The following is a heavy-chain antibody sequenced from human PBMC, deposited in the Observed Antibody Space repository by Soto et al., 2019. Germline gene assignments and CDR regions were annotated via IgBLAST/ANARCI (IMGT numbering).Heavy chain of an antibody. V-gene: IGHV1-8*01. J-gene: IGHJ5*02. Sequence: ASVKVSCKTSGYTFTSYDIHWVRQATGQGLEWMGWMNPNSVNTGYAQKVQGRVTMTRNTSISTAYMELSSLRSEDTAVYYCARGVGFCSGDSCNNWFDTWGQGTQVTVSS. CDR2: MNPNSVNT. CDR1: GYTFTSYD. D-gene: IGHD2-15*01. CDR3: ARGVGFCSGDSCNNWFDT.